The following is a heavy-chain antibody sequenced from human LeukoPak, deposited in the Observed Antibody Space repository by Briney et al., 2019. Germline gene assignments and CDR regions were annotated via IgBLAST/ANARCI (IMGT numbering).Heavy chain of an antibody. D-gene: IGHD3-3*01. CDR3: ARGSDDFWSGYSPSY. V-gene: IGHV1-2*06. CDR1: GYTFTAYY. J-gene: IGHJ4*02. Sequence: ASVKVSCKTSGYTFTAYYLHWVLQAPGQGLEWMGRINPNSGATNYAQRFQGRVTMTRDTSISTVYMELSSLRSDDSAVYYCARGSDDFWSGYSPSYWGQGTLVTVSS. CDR2: INPNSGAT.